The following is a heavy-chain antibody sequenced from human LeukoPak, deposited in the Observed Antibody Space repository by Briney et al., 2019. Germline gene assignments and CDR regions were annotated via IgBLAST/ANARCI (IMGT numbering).Heavy chain of an antibody. D-gene: IGHD3-10*01. Sequence: ASVKVSCKSSGGTFGSYSITWVRQAPGQGLEWMGWINPNSGGTNYAQKFQGRVTMTRDTSISTAYMELSRLRSDDTAVYYCARVAFYYGSGSYYGYWGQGTLVTVSS. CDR2: INPNSGGT. CDR3: ARVAFYYGSGSYYGY. V-gene: IGHV1-2*02. J-gene: IGHJ4*02. CDR1: GGTFGSYS.